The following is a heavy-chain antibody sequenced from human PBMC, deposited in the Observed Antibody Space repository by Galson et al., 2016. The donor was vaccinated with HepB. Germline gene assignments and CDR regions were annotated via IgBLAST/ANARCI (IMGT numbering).Heavy chain of an antibody. J-gene: IGHJ3*01. CDR1: GFTFSIYP. V-gene: IGHV3-64D*06. Sequence: SLRLSCAASGFTFSIYPMHWVRQAPGKGLEYVSAIAIDGGGTFYADSVKGRFTTSRDNSKNTLYLKMSGLRPEDTAVCYCVRPLRGGSDASHVGGRGTMVSVSS. CDR3: VRPLRGGSDASHV. D-gene: IGHD3-16*01. CDR2: IAIDGGGT.